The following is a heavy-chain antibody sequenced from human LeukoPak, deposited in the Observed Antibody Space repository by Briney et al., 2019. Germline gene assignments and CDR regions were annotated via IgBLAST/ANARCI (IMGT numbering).Heavy chain of an antibody. V-gene: IGHV1-18*04. CDR1: GYTFTSYG. CDR3: ARDEWLRQKGNWFDP. J-gene: IGHJ5*02. D-gene: IGHD5-12*01. CDR2: ISAYNGNT. Sequence: ASVKVSCKASGYTFTSYGISWVRQAPGQGLEWMGWISAYNGNTNYAQKLQGRVTMTTDTSTSTAHMELRSLRSDDTAVYYCARDEWLRQKGNWFDPWGQGTLVTVSS.